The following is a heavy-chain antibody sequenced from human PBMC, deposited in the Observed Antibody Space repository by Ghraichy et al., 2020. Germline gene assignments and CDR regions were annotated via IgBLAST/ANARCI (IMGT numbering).Heavy chain of an antibody. D-gene: IGHD2-2*01. Sequence: GGSLRLSCVVSGFTFDNYAMNWVRLAPGEGLEWVSSISADGHSTYSADSVKGRFTISRDNSKNTLYLQMSALRADDTAVYYCAKDRSEFPAILDYWGQGALVTVSS. CDR2: ISADGHST. J-gene: IGHJ4*02. V-gene: IGHV3-23*01. CDR3: AKDRSEFPAILDY. CDR1: GFTFDNYA.